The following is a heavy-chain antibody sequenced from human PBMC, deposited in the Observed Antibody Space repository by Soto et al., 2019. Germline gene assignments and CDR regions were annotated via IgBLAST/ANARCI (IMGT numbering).Heavy chain of an antibody. J-gene: IGHJ4*02. Sequence: SSETLSLTCTVSGGSISSGGYYWSWIRQHPGKGLEWIGYIYYSGSTYYDPSLKSRVTISVDTSKNQFSLKLSSVTAADTAVYYCARADSEMATIYYFDYWGQGPLVTVSS. CDR2: IYYSGST. CDR1: GGSISSGGYY. D-gene: IGHD5-12*01. V-gene: IGHV4-31*03. CDR3: ARADSEMATIYYFDY.